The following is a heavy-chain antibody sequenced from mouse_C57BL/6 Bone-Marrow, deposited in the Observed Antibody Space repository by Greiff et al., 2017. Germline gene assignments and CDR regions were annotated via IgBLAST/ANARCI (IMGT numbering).Heavy chain of an antibody. Sequence: QVQLKQPGAELVRPGTSVKLSCKASGYTFTSYWMHWVKQRPGQGLKWIGVIDPSDSYTNYNQKFKGKATLTVDTSSSTAYMQLSSLTSEDSAVYDCARGIYCDYDEDFDYGGQGTTLTVSS. CDR3: ARGIYCDYDEDFDY. D-gene: IGHD2-4*01. J-gene: IGHJ2*01. V-gene: IGHV1-59*01. CDR2: IDPSDSYT. CDR1: GYTFTSYW.